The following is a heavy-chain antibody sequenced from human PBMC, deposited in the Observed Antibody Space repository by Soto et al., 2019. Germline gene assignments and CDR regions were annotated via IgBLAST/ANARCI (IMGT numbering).Heavy chain of an antibody. Sequence: QVPLVQSGAEVKKPGASVKVSCKASGYTFSTYGISWVRQAPEQGLEWRGWITTYNGNTKYAQEVPGRVTMTLATHTSTAYMERRSLRSDDTAVYFCARGDVAAVVGSTEGGPDYAHDAMVVWGQGTTVTFSS. V-gene: IGHV1-18*01. D-gene: IGHD2-15*01. J-gene: IGHJ6*02. CDR1: GYTFSTYG. CDR2: ITTYNGNT. CDR3: ARGDVAAVVGSTEGGPDYAHDAMVV.